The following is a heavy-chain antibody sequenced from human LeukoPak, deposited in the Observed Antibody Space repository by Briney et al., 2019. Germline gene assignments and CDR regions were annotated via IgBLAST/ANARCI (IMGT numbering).Heavy chain of an antibody. J-gene: IGHJ6*04. CDR2: IDPSDSYT. V-gene: IGHV5-10-1*01. Sequence: GESLKISCKGSGYSFTSYWISWVRQMPGKGLEWMGRIDPSDSYTNYSPSFRGHVTISADKSISTAYLQWGSLKASDTAMYYCATVDTAMVTRDSYYYGMDVWGKGTTVTVSS. CDR1: GYSFTSYW. CDR3: ATVDTAMVTRDSYYYGMDV. D-gene: IGHD5-18*01.